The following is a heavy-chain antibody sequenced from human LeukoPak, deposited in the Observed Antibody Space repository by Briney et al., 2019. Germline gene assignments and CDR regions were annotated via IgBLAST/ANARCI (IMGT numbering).Heavy chain of an antibody. V-gene: IGHV1-46*01. J-gene: IGHJ4*02. CDR1: GYTVTSYY. CDR2: INPSGGST. D-gene: IGHD3-10*01. CDR3: ARGLLWFGELSFDY. Sequence: ASVKVSCKASGYTVTSYYIHWVRQAPGQGPEWMGIINPSGGSTSYAQKLQGRVAVTRDTSTRTAYMELSSLRSEDTAVYYCARGLLWFGELSFDYWGQGTLVTVSS.